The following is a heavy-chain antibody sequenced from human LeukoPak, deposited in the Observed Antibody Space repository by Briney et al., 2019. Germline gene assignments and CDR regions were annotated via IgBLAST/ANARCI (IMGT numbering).Heavy chain of an antibody. CDR1: GYTFTHHG. V-gene: IGHV1-18*04. Sequence: ASVKVSCKASGYTFTHHGISWVRQAPGQGLEWMGWISGHQGNTKYAQNFQGRVTMTIDTSTSTAYMDLRSLRPDDTAIYFCARSDLATITAGPFEYWGQGTLVAVSS. CDR3: ARSDLATITAGPFEY. CDR2: ISGHQGNT. D-gene: IGHD5-12*01. J-gene: IGHJ4*02.